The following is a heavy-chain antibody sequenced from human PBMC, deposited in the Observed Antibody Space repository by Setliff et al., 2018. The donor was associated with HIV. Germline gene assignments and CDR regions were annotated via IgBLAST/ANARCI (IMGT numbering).Heavy chain of an antibody. D-gene: IGHD2-8*01. CDR3: ARVRPLGYCSTGACPPDY. J-gene: IGHJ4*02. CDR2: IYSGGST. V-gene: IGHV3-66*01. Sequence: GGSLRLSCAASGFTVSSNYMSWVRQAPGKGLEWVSVIYSGGSTYYADSVKGRFTISRDNSKNSLYLQMNSLRADDTAVYYCARVRPLGYCSTGACPPDYWGQGTLVTVSS. CDR1: GFTVSSNY.